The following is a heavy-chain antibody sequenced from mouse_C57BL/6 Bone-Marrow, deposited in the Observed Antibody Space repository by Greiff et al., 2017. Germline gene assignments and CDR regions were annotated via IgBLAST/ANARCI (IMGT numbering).Heavy chain of an antibody. J-gene: IGHJ3*01. CDR2: ISSGSSST. CDR1: GFTFSDYG. CDR3: ARNYGFAY. Sequence: EVQLVESGGGLVKPGGSLKLSCAASGFTFSDYGMHWVRQAPEKGLEWVAYISSGSSSTYYADTVKGRFTISRDNAKNTLFLQMDSLRSEDTAMYYCARNYGFAYWGQGTLVTVSA. D-gene: IGHD1-1*01. V-gene: IGHV5-17*01.